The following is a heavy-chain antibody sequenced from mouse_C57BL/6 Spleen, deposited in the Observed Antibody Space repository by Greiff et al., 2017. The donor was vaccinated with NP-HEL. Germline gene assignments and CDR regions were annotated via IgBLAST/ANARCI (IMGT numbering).Heavy chain of an antibody. V-gene: IGHV1-81*01. CDR3: AREGPSMDY. CDR2: IYPRSGNT. CDR1: GYTFTSYG. J-gene: IGHJ4*01. Sequence: VKLVESGAELARPGASVKLSCKASGYTFTSYGISWVKQRTGQGLEWIGEIYPRSGNTYYNEKFKGKATLTADKSSSTAYMELRSLTSEDSAVDFCAREGPSMDYWGQGTSVTVSS.